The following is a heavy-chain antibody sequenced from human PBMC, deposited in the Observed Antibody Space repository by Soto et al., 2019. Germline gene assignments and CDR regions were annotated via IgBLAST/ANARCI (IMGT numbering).Heavy chain of an antibody. J-gene: IGHJ4*02. Sequence: SETLSLTCAVYGGSFSGYYWSWIRQPPGKGLEWIGEINHSGSTNYNPSLKSRVTISVDTSKNQFSLKLSSVTAADTAVYYCARGGRYCSGGSCTRGFDYWGQGTLVTVSS. V-gene: IGHV4-34*01. CDR3: ARGGRYCSGGSCTRGFDY. CDR1: GGSFSGYY. D-gene: IGHD2-15*01. CDR2: INHSGST.